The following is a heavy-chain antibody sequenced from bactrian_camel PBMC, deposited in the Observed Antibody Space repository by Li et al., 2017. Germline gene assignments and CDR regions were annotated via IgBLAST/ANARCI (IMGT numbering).Heavy chain of an antibody. CDR1: GFTFSTYY. J-gene: IGHJ4*01. D-gene: IGHD6*01. V-gene: IGHV3S6*01. CDR2: ISGASDT. CDR3: AAGPWYTDDYRH. Sequence: HVQLVESGGGLVQPGGSLRLSCASSGFTFSTYYMNWVRQAPGKGLEWVASISGASDTYVANSVKGRFTIARDNTKNTVNLQMLSLKSEDTALYYCAAGPWYTDDYRHWGQGTQVTVSS.